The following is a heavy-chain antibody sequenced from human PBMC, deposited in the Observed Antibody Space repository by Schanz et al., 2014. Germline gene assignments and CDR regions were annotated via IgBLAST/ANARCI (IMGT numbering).Heavy chain of an antibody. CDR2: INSDGTKR. CDR1: GFIVRSNY. J-gene: IGHJ3*02. V-gene: IGHV3-33*08. CDR3: ARDGYSVVVISPTESFDI. D-gene: IGHD2-21*01. Sequence: VQLVESGGGLVQPGGSLRLSCAVSGFIVRSNYMTWVRQAPGKGLEWVAFINSDGTKRFYADSVKSRFTISRDNSRNTLYLQMNSLRAEDTAVYYCARDGYSVVVISPTESFDIWGQGTMGTVSP.